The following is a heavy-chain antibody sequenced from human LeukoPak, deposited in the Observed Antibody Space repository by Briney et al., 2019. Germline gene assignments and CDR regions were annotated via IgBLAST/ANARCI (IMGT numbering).Heavy chain of an antibody. Sequence: PGGSLRLSCAASGFTFSSYWMSWVRQALGKGLEWVANIKQDGSEKYYVDSVKGRFTISRDNAKNSLYLQMNSLRAEDTAVYYCAKDGMIVVVITFDYWGQGTLVTVSS. CDR1: GFTFSSYW. J-gene: IGHJ4*02. CDR2: IKQDGSEK. D-gene: IGHD3-22*01. V-gene: IGHV3-7*03. CDR3: AKDGMIVVVITFDY.